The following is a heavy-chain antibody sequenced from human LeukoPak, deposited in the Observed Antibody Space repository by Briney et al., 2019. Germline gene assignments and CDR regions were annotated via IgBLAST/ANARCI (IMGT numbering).Heavy chain of an antibody. J-gene: IGHJ4*02. CDR3: ARVHCSSTSCHEFDY. CDR1: SGSISNYY. D-gene: IGHD2-2*01. Sequence: SETLSLTCTVSSGSISNYYWSWIRQHPGKGLEWIGYIYYSGSTNYNPSLKSRVTISVDTSKSQFSLKLSSVTAADTAVYYCARVHCSSTSCHEFDYWGQGTLLTVSS. CDR2: IYYSGST. V-gene: IGHV4-59*01.